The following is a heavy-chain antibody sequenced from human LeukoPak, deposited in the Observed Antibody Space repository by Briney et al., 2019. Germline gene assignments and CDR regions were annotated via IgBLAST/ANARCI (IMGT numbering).Heavy chain of an antibody. J-gene: IGHJ4*02. CDR2: ISAYNGNT. D-gene: IGHD3-22*01. Sequence: ASVKVSCKASGYTFTSYGISWVRQAPGQGLEWMGWISAYNGNTNYAQKLQGRVTMTTDTSTSTAYMELRSLRSDDTAVYYCARTYDSSGYYPTELDYWGQGTLVTVSS. CDR3: ARTYDSSGYYPTELDY. CDR1: GYTFTSYG. V-gene: IGHV1-18*01.